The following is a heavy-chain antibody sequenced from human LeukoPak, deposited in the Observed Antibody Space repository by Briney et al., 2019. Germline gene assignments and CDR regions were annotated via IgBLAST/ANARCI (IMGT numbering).Heavy chain of an antibody. CDR2: ISYDGSNK. Sequence: GGSLRLSCAASGFTFSSYAMHWVRQAPGKGQEWLPVISYDGSNKYYADSVKGRFTISRDNSKNTLYLQMNSLRAEDTAVYYCARSSSWYYYYYMDVWGKGTTVTVSS. D-gene: IGHD6-13*01. CDR3: ARSSSWYYYYYMDV. CDR1: GFTFSSYA. J-gene: IGHJ6*03. V-gene: IGHV3-30*04.